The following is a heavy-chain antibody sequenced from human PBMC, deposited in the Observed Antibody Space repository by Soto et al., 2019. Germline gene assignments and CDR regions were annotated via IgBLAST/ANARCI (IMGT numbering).Heavy chain of an antibody. CDR1: GYTFTSYG. D-gene: IGHD3-22*01. J-gene: IGHJ4*02. CDR3: ARSKAYYDSSGYQY. CDR2: ISAYNGNT. V-gene: IGHV1-18*01. Sequence: ASVKVSCKASGYTFTSYGISCVRPAPGQGLEWMGWISAYNGNTNYAQKLQGRVTMTTDTSTSTAYMELRSLRSDDTAVYYCARSKAYYDSSGYQYWGQGTLVTVSS.